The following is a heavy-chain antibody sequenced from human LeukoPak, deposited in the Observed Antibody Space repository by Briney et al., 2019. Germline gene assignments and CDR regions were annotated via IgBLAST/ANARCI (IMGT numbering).Heavy chain of an antibody. D-gene: IGHD2-21*02. J-gene: IGHJ6*03. Sequence: PSETLSLTCKVSGDSISSNSYYWSWIRQPPGKGLEWIGEVNHSGSTNYNPSLKSRVTISVDTSKNQFSLKLSSVTAADTAVYYCARGLVTRRYYYYYMDVWGKGTTVTVSS. CDR2: VNHSGST. CDR3: ARGLVTRRYYYYYMDV. CDR1: GDSISSNSYY. V-gene: IGHV4-39*07.